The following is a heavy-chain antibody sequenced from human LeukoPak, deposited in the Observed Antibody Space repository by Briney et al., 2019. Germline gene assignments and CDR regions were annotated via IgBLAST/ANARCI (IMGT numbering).Heavy chain of an antibody. CDR1: GGSFSGYY. D-gene: IGHD2-2*01. V-gene: IGHV4-34*01. Sequence: KASETLSLTCAVYGGSFSGYYWSWIRQPPGKGLEWIGEINHRGSTNYNPSLKSRVTISVDTTKNQFSLKLSSVTAADTAVYYCARVEKDIVVVPAARWFDPWGQGTLVTVSS. CDR2: INHRGST. J-gene: IGHJ5*02. CDR3: ARVEKDIVVVPAARWFDP.